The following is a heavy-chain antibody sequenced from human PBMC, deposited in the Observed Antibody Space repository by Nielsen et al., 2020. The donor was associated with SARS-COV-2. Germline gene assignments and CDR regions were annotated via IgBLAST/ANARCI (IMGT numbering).Heavy chain of an antibody. CDR2: ISWNSGSI. CDR3: TRDDFWSGYHDY. V-gene: IGHV3-9*01. J-gene: IGHJ4*02. D-gene: IGHD3-3*01. Sequence: SLKISCTASGFTFGDYAMHWVRQAPGKGLEWVSGISWNSGSIGYADSVKGRFTISRDNAKNSLYLQMNSLRAEDTAVYYCTRDDFWSGYHDYWGQGTLVTVSS. CDR1: GFTFGDYA.